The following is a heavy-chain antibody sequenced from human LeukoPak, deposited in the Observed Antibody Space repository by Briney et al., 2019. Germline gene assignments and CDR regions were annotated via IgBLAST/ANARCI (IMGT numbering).Heavy chain of an antibody. CDR2: MYFSGST. CDR3: ARGPLYSYGSSFDY. J-gene: IGHJ4*02. Sequence: SETLSLTCIVSGGSISSSSYYWGWVRQPPGKGLEWIGSMYFSGSTYYNAALKIRLTISVDTSKNQFSLKLSSVTAADTAVYYCARGPLYSYGSSFDYWGQGTLVTVSS. CDR1: GGSISSSSYY. D-gene: IGHD5-18*01. V-gene: IGHV4-39*07.